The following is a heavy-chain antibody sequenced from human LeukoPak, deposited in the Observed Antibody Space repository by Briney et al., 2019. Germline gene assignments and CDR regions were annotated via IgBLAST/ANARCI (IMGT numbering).Heavy chain of an antibody. CDR3: ARDPSGYFNY. D-gene: IGHD3-22*01. Sequence: LEWIGYIYYSGSTNYNPSLKSRVTIPVDTSKNQFSLRLSSVTAADTAVYYCARDPSGYFNYWGQGTLATVSS. J-gene: IGHJ4*02. V-gene: IGHV4-59*01. CDR2: IYYSGST.